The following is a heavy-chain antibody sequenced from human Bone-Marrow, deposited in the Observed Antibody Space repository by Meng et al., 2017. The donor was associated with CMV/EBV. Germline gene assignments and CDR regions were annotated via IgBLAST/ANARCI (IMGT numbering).Heavy chain of an antibody. CDR2: IKEDGSEK. CDR3: AKDLVYVRGGHCEY. D-gene: IGHD3-10*02. V-gene: IGHV3-7*01. Sequence: GGSLILSCKHSGLTCSTSWMTWVRQAPGKGLEWVANIKEDGSEKNYVDSVKGRFTISRDNARNSLYLQMNSLRAEDTAVYYCAKDLVYVRGGHCEYWGQGELVNVDS. J-gene: IGHJ4*02. CDR1: GLTCSTSW.